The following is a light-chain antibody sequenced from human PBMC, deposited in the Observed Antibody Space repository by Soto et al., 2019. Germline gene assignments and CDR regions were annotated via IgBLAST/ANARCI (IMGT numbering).Light chain of an antibody. CDR3: YSYAGQKGL. J-gene: IGLJ2*01. Sequence: QSALTQPPSVSGSPGQSVTMSCTGTSSDVGGYNFVSWYQQHPGKAPKLMIYEVSKRPSGVPDRFSASKSGNTASLTVSGIQAGDEADYYCYSYAGQKGLFGGGTKLTVL. CDR2: EVS. CDR1: SSDVGGYNF. V-gene: IGLV2-8*01.